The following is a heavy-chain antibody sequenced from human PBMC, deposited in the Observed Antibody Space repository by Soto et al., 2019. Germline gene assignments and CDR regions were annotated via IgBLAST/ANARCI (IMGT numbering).Heavy chain of an antibody. CDR2: ISSDSIYT. CDR3: ARDSTGSGLDYGMDV. D-gene: IGHD3-10*01. V-gene: IGHV3-11*06. J-gene: IGHJ6*02. CDR1: GFTFNDHY. Sequence: QVQLVESGGGLVKPGGSLRLSCAASGFTFNDHYMTWIRQAPGKGLEWVSFISSDSIYTNSADSVKGRFTISRDNAKNLLYLQMHSLRVEDTAVYYCARDSTGSGLDYGMDVWGQGTTVAVSS.